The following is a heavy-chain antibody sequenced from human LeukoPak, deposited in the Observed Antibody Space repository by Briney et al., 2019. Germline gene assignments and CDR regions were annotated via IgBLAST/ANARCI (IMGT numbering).Heavy chain of an antibody. Sequence: PGWSLRLSCAASGFIFKDYWMIWVRQAAGKGLEWVANIKQDGSEKYYVDSVKGRFTISRDNAKNSLYLQMNTLRAEDTAMYYCAKDAQPRSRWFDPWGHGTLVTVSS. D-gene: IGHD3-16*01. CDR3: AKDAQPRSRWFDP. J-gene: IGHJ5*02. V-gene: IGHV3-7*03. CDR1: GFIFKDYW. CDR2: IKQDGSEK.